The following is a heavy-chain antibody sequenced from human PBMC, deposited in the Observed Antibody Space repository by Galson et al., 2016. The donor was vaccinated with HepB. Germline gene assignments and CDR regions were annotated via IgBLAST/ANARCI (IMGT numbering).Heavy chain of an antibody. CDR2: ISNGGGTI. Sequence: SLRLSCAASGFTFSHYYMNWIRQAPGKGLEWISYISNGGGTIYYADSVKGRFTISRDDAKNSLYLQMNSLRAEDTAVHYCARDRGGSAFDSWGQGILGTVSS. CDR1: GFTFSHYY. J-gene: IGHJ4*02. D-gene: IGHD2-15*01. CDR3: ARDRGGSAFDS. V-gene: IGHV3-11*01.